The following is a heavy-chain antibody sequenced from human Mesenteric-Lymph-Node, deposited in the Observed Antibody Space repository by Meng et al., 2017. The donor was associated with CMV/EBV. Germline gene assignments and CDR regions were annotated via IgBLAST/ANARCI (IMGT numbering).Heavy chain of an antibody. Sequence: VSGGSVSSSNSYWSWIRQPPGKALEWIGYIYYSGTTNYNPSLKSRVTISIDTSKNQFSLKLSSVTAADTAVYYCARGDSGFDFYFDYWGQGTLVTVSS. V-gene: IGHV4-61*01. CDR2: IYYSGTT. D-gene: IGHD5-12*01. CDR3: ARGDSGFDFYFDY. CDR1: GGSVSSSNSY. J-gene: IGHJ4*02.